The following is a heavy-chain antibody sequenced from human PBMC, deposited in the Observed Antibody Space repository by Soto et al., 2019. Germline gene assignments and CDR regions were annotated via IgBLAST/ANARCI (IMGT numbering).Heavy chain of an antibody. D-gene: IGHD2-15*01. J-gene: IGHJ6*02. Sequence: QITLKESGPTLVKPTQTLTLTCTFSGFSVSTSGVGVAWIRQSPGKALEWLALIYWDNDKRYSPFLQSRVTLTKDTSKSQVVLTMTNMDPVDTATYYCAHKGGRGAGMDVWGQGTTVTVSS. V-gene: IGHV2-5*02. CDR2: IYWDNDK. CDR1: GFSVSTSGVG. CDR3: AHKGGRGAGMDV.